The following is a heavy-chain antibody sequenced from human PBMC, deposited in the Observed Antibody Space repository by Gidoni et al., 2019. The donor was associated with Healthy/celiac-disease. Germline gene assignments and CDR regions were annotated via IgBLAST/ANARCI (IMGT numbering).Heavy chain of an antibody. J-gene: IGHJ4*02. CDR3: ARGSLKLTSGSSAPAACDY. V-gene: IGHV1-69*06. D-gene: IGHD1-26*01. CDR2: IIPIFGTA. Sequence: QVQLVQSGAEVKKPGSSVKVSCKASGGTFSSDAISWVRQAPGQGLEWMGGIIPIFGTANYAQKFQGRVTITADKSTSTAYMELSSLRSEDTAVYYCARGSLKLTSGSSAPAACDYWGQGTLVTVSS. CDR1: GGTFSSDA.